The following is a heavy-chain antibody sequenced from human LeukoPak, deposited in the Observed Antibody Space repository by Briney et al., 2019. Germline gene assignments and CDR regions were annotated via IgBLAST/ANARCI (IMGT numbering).Heavy chain of an antibody. D-gene: IGHD5-18*01. CDR3: ARSAVDTAMVTVY. CDR1: GFTFSSYA. CDR2: ISYDGSNK. V-gene: IGHV3-30-3*01. J-gene: IGHJ4*02. Sequence: GRSLRLSCAASGFTFSSYAMHWVRQAPGKGLEWVAVISYDGSNKYYADSVKGRFTISRDNSKNTLYLQMNSLRAEDTAVYYCARSAVDTAMVTVYLGQGTLVTVSS.